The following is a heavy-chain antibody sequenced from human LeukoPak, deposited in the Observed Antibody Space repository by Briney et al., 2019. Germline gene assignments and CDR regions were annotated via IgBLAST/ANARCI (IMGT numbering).Heavy chain of an antibody. CDR1: GGSFSGYY. Sequence: SETLSLTCAVYGGSFSGYYWSWIRQPPGKGLEWIGEINHSGSTNYNPSLKSRVTISVDTSKNQFSLKLSSVTAADTAVYYCARGYSSGSRGRPNWFGPWGQGTLVTVSS. CDR2: INHSGST. D-gene: IGHD6-19*01. CDR3: ARGYSSGSRGRPNWFGP. J-gene: IGHJ5*02. V-gene: IGHV4-34*01.